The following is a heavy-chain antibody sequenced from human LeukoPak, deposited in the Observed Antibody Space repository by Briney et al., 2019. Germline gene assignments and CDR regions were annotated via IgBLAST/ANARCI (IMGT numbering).Heavy chain of an antibody. CDR1: GGSISSSSYY. V-gene: IGHV4-39*07. J-gene: IGHJ4*02. CDR2: IYYSGST. D-gene: IGHD3-10*01. CDR3: ARDENYYGSGSYYNGNYFDY. Sequence: PSETLSLTCTVSGGSISSSSYYWGWIRQPPGKGLEWIGSIYYSGSTYYNPSLKSRVTISVDTSKNQFSLKLSSVTAADTAVYYCARDENYYGSGSYYNGNYFDYWGQGTLVTVSS.